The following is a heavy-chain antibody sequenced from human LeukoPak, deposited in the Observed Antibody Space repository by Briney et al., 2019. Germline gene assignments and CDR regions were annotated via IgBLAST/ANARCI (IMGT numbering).Heavy chain of an antibody. D-gene: IGHD6-19*01. CDR2: INPSGGST. CDR1: GYTFTSYY. V-gene: IGHV1-46*01. Sequence: ASVKVSCKASGYTFTSYYMHWVRQAPGQGLEWMGIINPSGGSTSYAQKFQGRVTMTRDTSTSTVYMDLSSLRSEDTAVYYCARDQGVSIAVAGLDYWGQGTLVTVSS. J-gene: IGHJ4*02. CDR3: ARDQGVSIAVAGLDY.